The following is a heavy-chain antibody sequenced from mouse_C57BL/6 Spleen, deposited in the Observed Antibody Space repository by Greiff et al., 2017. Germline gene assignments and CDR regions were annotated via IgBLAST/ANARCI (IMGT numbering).Heavy chain of an antibody. CDR2: INPYNGGT. D-gene: IGHD2-3*01. Sequence: VQLQQSGPVLVKPGASVQMSCKASGYTFTDSYMNWVKQSHGKSLEWIGVINPYNGGTSYNQKFKGKATLTVDKSSSTAYMELISLTSEDSAVYYCARSDGYPLAYWGQGTLVTGSA. CDR3: ARSDGYPLAY. CDR1: GYTFTDSY. J-gene: IGHJ3*01. V-gene: IGHV1-19*01.